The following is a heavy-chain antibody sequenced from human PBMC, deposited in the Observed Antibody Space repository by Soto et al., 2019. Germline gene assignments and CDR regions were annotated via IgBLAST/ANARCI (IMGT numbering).Heavy chain of an antibody. Sequence: GGSLRLSCAASGFTFSSCAMSWVRLPPGKGMEWVSVISGSGDRTAYADSVKGRFTISRDNSKNTMSVQMNSLRAEDTAVYYFSKYPTGTTRGRFDSWGQGTLVTVSS. CDR1: GFTFSSCA. J-gene: IGHJ5*01. V-gene: IGHV3-23*01. D-gene: IGHD1-1*01. CDR3: SKYPTGTTRGRFDS. CDR2: ISGSGDRT.